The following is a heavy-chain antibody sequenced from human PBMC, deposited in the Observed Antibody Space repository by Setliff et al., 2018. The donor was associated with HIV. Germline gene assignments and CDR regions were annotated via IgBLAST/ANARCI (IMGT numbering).Heavy chain of an antibody. V-gene: IGHV4-34*01. J-gene: IGHJ6*02. CDR1: GGSFSGYY. D-gene: IGHD2-15*01. CDR3: ARIPRRGRYCSGGSCYSRYGMDV. Sequence: PSETLSLTCAVYGGSFSGYYWSWIRQPPGKGLEWIGEINHSGSTNYNPSPKSRVTISVDTSKNQFSLKLSSVTAADTAVYYCARIPRRGRYCSGGSCYSRYGMDVWGQGTTVTVSS. CDR2: INHSGST.